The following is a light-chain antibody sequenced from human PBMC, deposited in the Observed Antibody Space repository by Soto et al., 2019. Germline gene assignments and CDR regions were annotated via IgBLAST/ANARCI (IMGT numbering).Light chain of an antibody. CDR3: QQRTNWPIT. V-gene: IGKV3-11*01. CDR1: QSVSSY. Sequence: EIVLTQSPATLCLSPGERATLSCRASQSVSSYLAWYQQKPGQAPRLRIYDASNRATGIPARFSGSGSGTDFTLTISSLEPEDFAVYYCQQRTNWPITFGQGTRLEIK. CDR2: DAS. J-gene: IGKJ5*01.